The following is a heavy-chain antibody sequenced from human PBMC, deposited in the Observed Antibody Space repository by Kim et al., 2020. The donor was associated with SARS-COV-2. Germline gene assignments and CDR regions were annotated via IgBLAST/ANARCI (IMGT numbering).Heavy chain of an antibody. CDR2: ISSSSSYI. CDR3: AREGITGTWAQDV. V-gene: IGHV3-21*01. J-gene: IGHJ6*02. D-gene: IGHD1-7*01. CDR1: GFTFSSYS. Sequence: GGSLRLSCAASGFTFSSYSMNWVRQAPGKGLEWVSSISSSSSYIYYADSVKGRFTISRDNAKNSLYLQMNSLRAEDTAVYYCAREGITGTWAQDVWGQGTTVTVSS.